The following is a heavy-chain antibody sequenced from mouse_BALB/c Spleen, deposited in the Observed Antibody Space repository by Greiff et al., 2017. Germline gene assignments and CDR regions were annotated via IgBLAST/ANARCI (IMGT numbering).Heavy chain of an antibody. D-gene: IGHD2-14*01. CDR2: IRSKSNNYAT. CDR1: GFTFNTYA. J-gene: IGHJ1*01. Sequence: EVNVVESGGGLVQPKGSLKLSCAASGFTFNTYAMHWVCQAPGKGLEWVARIRSKSNNYATYYADSVKDRFTISRDDSQSMLYLQMNNLKTEDTAMYYCVREGYDGNFDVWGAGTTVTVSS. V-gene: IGHV10-3*03. CDR3: VREGYDGNFDV.